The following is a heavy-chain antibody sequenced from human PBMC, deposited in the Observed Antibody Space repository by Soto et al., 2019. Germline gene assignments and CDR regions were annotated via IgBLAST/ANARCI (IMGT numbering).Heavy chain of an antibody. CDR1: GGSISSGGYY. CDR3: ARTPGIAAAGTYPYFQH. V-gene: IGHV4-31*03. J-gene: IGHJ1*01. Sequence: QVQLQESGPGLVKPSQTLSLTCTVSGGSISSGGYYWSWIRQHPGKGLEWIGYIYYSGSTYYNPSLKSRVTISVDTSKNQFSLKLSSVTAADTAVYYCARTPGIAAAGTYPYFQHWGQGTLVTVSS. CDR2: IYYSGST. D-gene: IGHD6-13*01.